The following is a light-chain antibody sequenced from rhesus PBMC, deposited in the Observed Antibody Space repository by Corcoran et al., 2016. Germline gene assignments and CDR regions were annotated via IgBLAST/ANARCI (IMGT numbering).Light chain of an antibody. CDR1: QSISSW. J-gene: IGKJ2*01. CDR3: QQFSSSPYN. CDR2: KAS. Sequence: DIQMTQSPSSLSASVGDTVTITCRASQSISSWLAWYQQKPGKAPKVLIYKASNLQSGVPSRFSCIGYGTDFTLTINRLQSEDFATYYCQQFSSSPYNFGQGTKVEIK. V-gene: IGKV1-22*01.